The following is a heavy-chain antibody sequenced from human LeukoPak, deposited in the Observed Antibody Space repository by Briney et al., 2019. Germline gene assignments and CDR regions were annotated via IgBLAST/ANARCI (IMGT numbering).Heavy chain of an antibody. CDR1: GFTFSNYA. Sequence: PGGSLRLSCAASGFTFSNYAMSWVRQAPGKGLEWVANIKQDGSEKYYVDSVKGRFTISRDNAKNSLYLQMNSLRAEDTAVYYCARAGLLWDAFDIWGQGTMVTVSS. V-gene: IGHV3-7*01. CDR2: IKQDGSEK. CDR3: ARAGLLWDAFDI. D-gene: IGHD2-15*01. J-gene: IGHJ3*02.